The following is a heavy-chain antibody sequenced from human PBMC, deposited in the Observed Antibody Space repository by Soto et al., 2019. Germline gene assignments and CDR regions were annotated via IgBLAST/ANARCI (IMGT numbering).Heavy chain of an antibody. V-gene: IGHV4-31*03. J-gene: IGHJ1*01. CDR1: GGSISSGGYY. Sequence: QVQLQESGPGLVKPSQTLSLTCTVSGGSISSGGYYWSWIRQHPGKGLEWIGYIYYSGSTYYNPSRKGRVTISVDTSKNQFSLKLSSVTAADTAVYYCARDVAYDSQGEYFQHWGQGTLVTVSS. D-gene: IGHD3-16*01. CDR3: ARDVAYDSQGEYFQH. CDR2: IYYSGST.